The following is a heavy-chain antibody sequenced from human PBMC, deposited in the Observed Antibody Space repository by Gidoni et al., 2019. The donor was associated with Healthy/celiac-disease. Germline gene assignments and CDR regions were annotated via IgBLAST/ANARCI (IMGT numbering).Heavy chain of an antibody. CDR2: ISYDGSNK. CDR1: GFTFIRYG. J-gene: IGHJ3*02. CDR3: AKDRGSSGAFDI. Sequence: QVPLVESGGGVVQPGRSLRLSCAASGFTFIRYGMHWVRQAPGKGLEWVAVISYDGSNKYYADSVKGRFTISRDNSKNTLYLQMNSLRAEDTAVYYCAKDRGSSGAFDIWGQGTMVTVSS. D-gene: IGHD3-10*01. V-gene: IGHV3-30*18.